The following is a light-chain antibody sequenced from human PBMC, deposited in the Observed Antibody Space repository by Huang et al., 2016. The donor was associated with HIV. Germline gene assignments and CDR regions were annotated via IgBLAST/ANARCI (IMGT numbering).Light chain of an antibody. CDR3: QQYNSYPWT. CDR2: NAS. V-gene: IGKV1-5*03. CDR1: QSISSG. Sequence: DIQMTQSPSTLSASVGDRVTIPCRASQSISSGLAWYQQKPGKAPKLLIYNASSLESGVPSRFSGSGSGTEFTLTISSLQPDDFATYYCQQYNSYPWTFGQGTKVEIK. J-gene: IGKJ1*01.